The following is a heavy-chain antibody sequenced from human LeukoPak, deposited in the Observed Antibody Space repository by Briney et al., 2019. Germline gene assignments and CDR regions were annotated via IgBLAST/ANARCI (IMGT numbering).Heavy chain of an antibody. CDR2: ISGSGGST. D-gene: IGHD2-2*01. Sequence: GGSLRLSCAAAGFTFSSYAMSWVRQAPGKGLEWVSAISGSGGSTYYADSVKGRFTISRDNSKNTLYLQMNSLRAEDTAVYYCAKAEIGYCSSPSCYGAFDIWGQGTMVTVSS. CDR1: GFTFSSYA. CDR3: AKAEIGYCSSPSCYGAFDI. J-gene: IGHJ3*02. V-gene: IGHV3-23*01.